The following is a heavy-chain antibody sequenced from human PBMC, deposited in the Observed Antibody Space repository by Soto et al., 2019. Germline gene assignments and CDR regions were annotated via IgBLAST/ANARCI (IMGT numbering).Heavy chain of an antibody. J-gene: IGHJ4*02. V-gene: IGHV3-23*01. CDR1: GLTFSTFA. CDR3: VKDVGGATFFDY. Sequence: GGSLRLSCAASGLTFSTFAMTWVRQAPGKGLEWLSTISGSGRNTHYADSVKGRFTISRDNSKSTHYLQMNSLTAEDTAIYYCVKDVGGATFFDYWGRGTPVTVSS. CDR2: ISGSGRNT. D-gene: IGHD1-26*01.